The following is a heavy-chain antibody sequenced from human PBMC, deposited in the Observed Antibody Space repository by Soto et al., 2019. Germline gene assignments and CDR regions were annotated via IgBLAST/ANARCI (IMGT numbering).Heavy chain of an antibody. CDR3: ASAAREYYYYGMDV. CDR1: GFTFSSYA. CDR2: ISGSGGST. Sequence: EVQLLESGGGLVQPGGSLRLSCAASGFTFSSYAMSWVRQAPGKGLEWVSGISGSGGSTYYADSVKGRFTISRDNSKNTLYPQMNSLRAEDTAVYYYASAAREYYYYGMDVWGQGTTVTVSS. J-gene: IGHJ6*02. V-gene: IGHV3-23*01.